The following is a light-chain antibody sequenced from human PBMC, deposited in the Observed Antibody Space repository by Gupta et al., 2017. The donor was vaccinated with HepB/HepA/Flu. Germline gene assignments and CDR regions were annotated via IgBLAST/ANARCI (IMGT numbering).Light chain of an antibody. CDR1: QSVSRN. J-gene: IGKJ4*01. Sequence: EVVLTQSPATLSLSPGERATLSCRASQSVSRNLAWFQQNPGQAPRLLIYDACDRATGPPARFSGSGSGTDFTLTISIRDPEDSAIYYCQQRSNWPLTFGGGTXVEI. V-gene: IGKV3-11*01. CDR2: DAC. CDR3: QQRSNWPLT.